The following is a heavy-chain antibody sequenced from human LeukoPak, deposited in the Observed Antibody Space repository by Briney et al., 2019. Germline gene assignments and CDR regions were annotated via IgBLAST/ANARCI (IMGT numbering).Heavy chain of an antibody. CDR3: ARGASKYYYDGSADY. J-gene: IGHJ4*02. V-gene: IGHV1-46*01. CDR1: GYTFSSYY. D-gene: IGHD3-22*01. CDR2: INPSGGST. Sequence: ASVKVSCKASGYTFSSYYMHWVRQAPGQGLEWMGIINPSGGSTSYAQKFQGRVTMTRDTSTSTVYMELSSLRSEDTAVYYCARGASKYYYDGSADYWGQGTLVTVSS.